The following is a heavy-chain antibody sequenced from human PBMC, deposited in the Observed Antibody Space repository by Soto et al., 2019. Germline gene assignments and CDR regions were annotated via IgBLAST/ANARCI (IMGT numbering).Heavy chain of an antibody. CDR1: GFTFNIYT. CDR3: ARDRTNGLYSNDAFDI. V-gene: IGHV3-21*06. Sequence: EAQLVESGGGLVKPGGSLRLSCAASGFTFNIYTMNWVRQAPGKGLEWVSSISSGSTYISYADSVKGRFIISRDNAKNSLYLQMISLGVEDTAVYYCARDRTNGLYSNDAFDIWGQGTMATVSS. J-gene: IGHJ3*02. D-gene: IGHD4-4*01. CDR2: ISSGSTYI.